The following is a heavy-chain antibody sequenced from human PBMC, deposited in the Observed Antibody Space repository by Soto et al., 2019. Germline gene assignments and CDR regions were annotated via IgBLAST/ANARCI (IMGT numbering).Heavy chain of an antibody. V-gene: IGHV3-21*01. CDR2: ISSSGTYI. CDR3: ASPRGYSYGFDY. CDR1: GVTFSSYS. D-gene: IGHD5-18*01. Sequence: YSAASGVTFSSYSMNWFRQAPGKGLEWVSSISSSGTYIYYADSERGLFTISRDNAKNSLHLQMNSLRAEDTAVYYCASPRGYSYGFDYWGQGTLVTVSS. J-gene: IGHJ4*02.